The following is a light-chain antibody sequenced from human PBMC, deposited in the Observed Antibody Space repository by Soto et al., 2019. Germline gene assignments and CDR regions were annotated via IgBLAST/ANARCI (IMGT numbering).Light chain of an antibody. J-gene: IGKJ1*01. CDR3: QQYDRSPTWT. Sequence: EIVLTQSPCTLSLSPGERATLSCRASQSVSSSYLAWYQQKPGQAPRLLIYGASSRATGPPDRFSGSGSGTDFTLTISRLDAEDFAVYYCQQYDRSPTWTFGQGTKVDIK. CDR2: GAS. CDR1: QSVSSSY. V-gene: IGKV3-20*01.